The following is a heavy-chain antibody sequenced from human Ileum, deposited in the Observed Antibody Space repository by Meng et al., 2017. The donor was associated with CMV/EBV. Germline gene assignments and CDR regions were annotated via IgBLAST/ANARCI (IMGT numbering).Heavy chain of an antibody. CDR3: AIMQPIPLWQTVDY. V-gene: IGHV1-2*02. CDR2: INPNSGGT. CDR1: GYTFTGYY. J-gene: IGHJ4*02. Sequence: ASVKVSCKASGYTFTGYYMHWVRQAPGQGLEWMGWINPNSGGTNYAQKFQGRVTMTRDTSISTAYMEPSRLRSDDTAVYYCAIMQPIPLWQTVDYWGQGTLVTVSS. D-gene: IGHD5-18*01.